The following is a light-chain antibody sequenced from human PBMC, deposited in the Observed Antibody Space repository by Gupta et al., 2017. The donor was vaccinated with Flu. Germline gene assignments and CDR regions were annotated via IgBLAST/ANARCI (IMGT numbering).Light chain of an antibody. V-gene: IGKV1-39*01. CDR2: SAS. CDR3: QQTYSNPWT. J-gene: IGKJ1*01. Sequence: DIQMAQSPSSLSASVGDRINITCRASQTITTYLNWYQQKLGKAPKLLIVSASNLQNGVPSRFSGSGSGTDFSLTISSLQPEDFATYYCQQTYSNPWTFGQGTKVEI. CDR1: QTITTY.